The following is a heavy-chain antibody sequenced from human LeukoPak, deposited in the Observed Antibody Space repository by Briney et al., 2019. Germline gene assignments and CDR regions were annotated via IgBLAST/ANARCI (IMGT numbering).Heavy chain of an antibody. CDR3: ARDLTLFGVVIPNPQYFDY. Sequence: ASVKVSCKASGYTFTSYGFSWVRQAPGQGLEWMGWVSAYNGNTNYAQKLQGRVTMTTDTSTSTAYMELRSLRSDDTAVYYCARDLTLFGVVIPNPQYFDYWGQGTLVTVSS. V-gene: IGHV1-18*01. CDR1: GYTFTSYG. CDR2: VSAYNGNT. D-gene: IGHD3-3*01. J-gene: IGHJ4*02.